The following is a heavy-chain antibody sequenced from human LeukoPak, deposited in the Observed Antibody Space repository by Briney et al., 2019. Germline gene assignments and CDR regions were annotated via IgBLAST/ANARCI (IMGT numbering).Heavy chain of an antibody. V-gene: IGHV1-8*01. J-gene: IGHJ4*02. CDR1: GYTFTSYD. D-gene: IGHD3-10*01. Sequence: GASVKVSCKASGYTFTSYDINWVRQATGQGLEWMGWMNPNSGNTGYAQKFQGRVTMTRNTSISTAYMELSSLRSEDTAVYYCAKENMVRGVIIYTYFDYWGQGTLVTVSS. CDR3: AKENMVRGVIIYTYFDY. CDR2: MNPNSGNT.